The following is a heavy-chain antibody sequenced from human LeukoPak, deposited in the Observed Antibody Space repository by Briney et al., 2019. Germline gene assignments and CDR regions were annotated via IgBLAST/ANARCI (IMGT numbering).Heavy chain of an antibody. CDR3: ARWGGSYYPANWFDP. J-gene: IGHJ5*02. CDR1: GGSIISYY. Sequence: SEPLSLTCPVSGGSIISYYWSWIRQPPGKGLEWIGYIYYSGSTNYNPSLKSRVTISVDTSKNQFSLKLSSVTAADTAVYYCARWGGSYYPANWFDPWGQGTLVTVSS. V-gene: IGHV4-59*01. CDR2: IYYSGST. D-gene: IGHD1-26*01.